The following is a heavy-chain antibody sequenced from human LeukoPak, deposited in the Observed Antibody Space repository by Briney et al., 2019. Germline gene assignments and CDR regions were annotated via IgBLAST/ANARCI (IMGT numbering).Heavy chain of an antibody. CDR2: IYPGDSDT. CDR1: GYSFTSYW. V-gene: IGHV5-51*01. CDR3: ARQKSVAATRYYYYGMDV. D-gene: IGHD2-15*01. J-gene: IGHJ6*02. Sequence: KPGESLKISCKGSGYSFTSYWIGWVRQMPGKGLEWMGIIYPGDSDTIYSPSFQGQVTISADKSISTAYLQWSSLKASDTAMYYCARQKSVAATRYYYYGMDVWGQGTTVTVSS.